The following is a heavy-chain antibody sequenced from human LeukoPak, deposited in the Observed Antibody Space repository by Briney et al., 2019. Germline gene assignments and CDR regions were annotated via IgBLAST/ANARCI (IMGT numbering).Heavy chain of an antibody. V-gene: IGHV3-48*03. CDR2: ISSSGSTI. CDR1: GFTFSSYE. CDR3: AKDLISAVAGILVR. J-gene: IGHJ4*02. D-gene: IGHD6-19*01. Sequence: GGSLRLSCAASGFTFSSYEMNWVRQAPGKGLEWVSYISSSGSTIYYADSVKGRFTISRDNAKNSLYLQMNSLRAEDTAVYYCAKDLISAVAGILVRWGQGTLVTVSS.